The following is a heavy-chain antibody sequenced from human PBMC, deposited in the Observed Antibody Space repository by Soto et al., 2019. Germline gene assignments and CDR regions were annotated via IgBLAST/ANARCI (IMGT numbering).Heavy chain of an antibody. CDR1: GGSISSGGYS. CDR2: IYHSGSS. V-gene: IGHV4-30-2*01. Sequence: QLQLQESGSGLVKPSQTLSLTCAVSGGSISSGGYSWSWIRQPPGKGLEWIGYIYHSGSSYYNPSRKSRVTISLARSKNQFSMKLSSVTAADTAVYYCARGPDCGGDCYSYDVDSWGQGTLVTVSS. D-gene: IGHD2-21*02. CDR3: ARGPDCGGDCYSYDVDS. J-gene: IGHJ4*02.